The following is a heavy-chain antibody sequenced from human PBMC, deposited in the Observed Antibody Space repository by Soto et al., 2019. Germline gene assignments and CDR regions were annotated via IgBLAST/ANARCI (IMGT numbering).Heavy chain of an antibody. CDR2: VSSSGGST. D-gene: IGHD6-13*01. Sequence: EVQLLESGGGLVQPGGSLRLSCAASGFTFSSYAMSWVRQAPGKGLEWVLAVSSSGGSTYYADSVKGRFTISRDNSKNTLYLQMTSLRAEHTAVYYCAKYSTSWRGGQFDYWGQGTLVTVSS. J-gene: IGHJ4*02. V-gene: IGHV3-23*01. CDR1: GFTFSSYA. CDR3: AKYSTSWRGGQFDY.